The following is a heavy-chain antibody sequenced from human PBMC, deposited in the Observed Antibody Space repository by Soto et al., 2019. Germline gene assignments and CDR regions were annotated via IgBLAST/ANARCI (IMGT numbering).Heavy chain of an antibody. J-gene: IGHJ6*03. CDR3: AKSLAPPPVRTPYGPDYMAV. CDR2: ISAYNGNT. CDR1: GYIFTSYG. Sequence: ASVKVSCKASGYIFTSYGISWVRQAPGQGLEWMGWISAYNGNTNFAQKLQGRVTMTTDTSTSTAYMELRSLRSDDTAVYYCAKSLAPPPVRTPYGPDYMAVWGKGTTVTVSS. D-gene: IGHD3-10*01. V-gene: IGHV1-18*01.